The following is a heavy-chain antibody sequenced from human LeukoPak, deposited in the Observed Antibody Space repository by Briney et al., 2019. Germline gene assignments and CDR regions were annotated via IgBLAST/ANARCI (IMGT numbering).Heavy chain of an antibody. J-gene: IGHJ4*02. CDR2: IYYSGST. V-gene: IGHV4-39*01. CDR3: WGYSYGYYYFDY. CDR1: GGSISSSSYY. Sequence: SETLSLTCTVSGGSISSSSYYWGWIRQPPGKGLEWIGSIYYSGSTYCNPSLKSRVTISVDTSKNQFSLKLSSVTAADTAVYYCWGYSYGYYYFDYWGQGTLVTVSS. D-gene: IGHD5-18*01.